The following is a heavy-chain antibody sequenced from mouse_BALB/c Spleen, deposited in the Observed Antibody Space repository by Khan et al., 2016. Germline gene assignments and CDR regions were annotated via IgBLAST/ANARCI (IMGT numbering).Heavy chain of an antibody. J-gene: IGHJ3*01. CDR1: GFSLTTFG. V-gene: IGHV2-4-1*01. CDR3: ARRGGSYGNYGFAY. CDR2: IWNGGNT. D-gene: IGHD2-1*01. Sequence: VQLQESGPGLVQPSQSLSITCTVSGFSLTTFGVHWVRQSPGKGLEWLGVIWNGGNTDYNAAFISRLSINKDNPKSQVFLKMNSLQADDTAIYYCARRGGSYGNYGFAYWGQGTLVTVSA.